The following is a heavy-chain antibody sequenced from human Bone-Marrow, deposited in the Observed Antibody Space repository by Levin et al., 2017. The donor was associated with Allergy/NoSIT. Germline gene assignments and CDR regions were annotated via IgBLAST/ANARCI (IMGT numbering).Heavy chain of an antibody. CDR1: GDSISRGEHY. CDR3: ASDSETSTWSWFDY. V-gene: IGHV4-31*03. CDR2: VSYSGTT. J-gene: IGHJ4*02. D-gene: IGHD6-13*01. Sequence: SETLSLTCTVSGDSISRGEHYWSWIRQRPGTGLEWIGFVSYSGTTNHNPSLNNRVSMSVDTSKNQFSLRLYSVTAADTAVYYCASDSETSTWSWFDYWGQGTQVTVSS.